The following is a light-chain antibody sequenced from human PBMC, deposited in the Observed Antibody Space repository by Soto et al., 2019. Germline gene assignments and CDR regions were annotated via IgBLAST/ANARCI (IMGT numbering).Light chain of an antibody. V-gene: IGKV1-17*01. CDR1: QGIGNA. J-gene: IGKJ1*01. CDR2: GAS. Sequence: DIQMTQSPSTLSASVGDRVTISCRASQGIGNALGWYQQKPGKPPKVLIYGASNLQSGVPSRFSGSGFGTEFSLTISSLQPDDFGSYYCQHMRTFGQGTKVDIK. CDR3: QHMRT.